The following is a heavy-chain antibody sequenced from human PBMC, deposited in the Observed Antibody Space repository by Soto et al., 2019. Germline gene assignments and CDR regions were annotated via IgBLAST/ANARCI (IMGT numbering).Heavy chain of an antibody. J-gene: IGHJ4*02. CDR3: AAGAIFGVVPLDY. CDR1: GGAISGGGYS. CDR2: IYHSGST. D-gene: IGHD3-3*01. V-gene: IGHV4-30-2*01. Sequence: PSGTLSLTCAVSGGAISGGGYSWRWIRQPPGKGLEWIGYIYHSGSTYYNPSLKSRVTISVDRSKNQFSLKLSSVTAADTAVYYCAAGAIFGVVPLDYWGQGTLVTVSS.